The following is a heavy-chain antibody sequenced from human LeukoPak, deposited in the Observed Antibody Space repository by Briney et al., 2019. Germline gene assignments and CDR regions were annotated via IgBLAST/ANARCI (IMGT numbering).Heavy chain of an antibody. V-gene: IGHV3-53*05. J-gene: IGHJ6*02. CDR1: GFTVSSNY. D-gene: IGHD2-2*01. CDR2: IYGGGNI. Sequence: GGSLRLSCEASGFTVSSNYMNWVRQDPGQGLEWVSVIYGGGNIYYADSVKGRFTISRDNSKNTLYLQMNSLRAEDTAVYYCARDRDCSSTSCYYYYGMDVWGQGTTVTVSS. CDR3: ARDRDCSSTSCYYYYGMDV.